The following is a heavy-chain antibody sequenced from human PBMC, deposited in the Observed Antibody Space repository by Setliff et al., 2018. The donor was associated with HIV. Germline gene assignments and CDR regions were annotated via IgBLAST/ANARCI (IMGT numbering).Heavy chain of an antibody. V-gene: IGHV3-23*01. CDR3: AKGESTGWAAALDY. D-gene: IGHD2-2*01. CDR2: FTLYGRQT. Sequence: GGSLRLSCTASGFTFSSYAMTWVRQAPGKGLEWGSTFTLYGRQTYYADSVKGRFTISRDNSRNTLHLHMNSLRGDDTAVYYCAKGESTGWAAALDYWGQGTLVTVSS. CDR1: GFTFSSYA. J-gene: IGHJ4*02.